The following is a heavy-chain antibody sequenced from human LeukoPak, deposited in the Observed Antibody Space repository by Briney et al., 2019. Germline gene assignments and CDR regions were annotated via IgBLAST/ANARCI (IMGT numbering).Heavy chain of an antibody. D-gene: IGHD4-17*01. CDR2: TWYDGSNK. Sequence: QSGGSLRLYCAASEFIFSIDGMHWARQAPGKGLEWVAVTWYDGSNKYYADAVKGRFTISRDNSKNTLYLQMDSLRAEDTAVYFCARDHGVYSGKHYLGQGTLVTVSS. CDR1: EFIFSIDG. CDR3: ARDHGVYSGKHY. J-gene: IGHJ4*02. V-gene: IGHV3-33*01.